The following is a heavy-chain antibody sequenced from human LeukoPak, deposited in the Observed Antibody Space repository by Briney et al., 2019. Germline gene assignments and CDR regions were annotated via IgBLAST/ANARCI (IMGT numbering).Heavy chain of an antibody. CDR1: GGSISSSSYY. CDR2: IYYSGST. J-gene: IGHJ6*03. CDR3: ARDIAAADLPNYYYYMDV. D-gene: IGHD6-13*01. V-gene: IGHV4-39*07. Sequence: SETLSLTCTVSGGSISSSSYYWGWIRQPPGKGLEWIGNIYYSGSTYYNPSLKSRVTISVDTSKNQFSLKLSSVTAADTAVYYCARDIAAADLPNYYYYMDVWGKGTTVTVSS.